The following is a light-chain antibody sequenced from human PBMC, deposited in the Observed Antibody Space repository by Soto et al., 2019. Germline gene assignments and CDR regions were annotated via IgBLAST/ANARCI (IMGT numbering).Light chain of an antibody. J-gene: IGKJ5*01. CDR2: DST. V-gene: IGKV3-11*01. CDR3: HQRNK. Sequence: EIVLTQSPVTRSLSPGERATLSCRASPFLSSYLAWYQQTPGHPPRLLIYDSTNRAAGIPARFSGSRSATDFTLTISSVDPEDFSMYYCHQRNKFGQGTKLDIK. CDR1: PFLSSY.